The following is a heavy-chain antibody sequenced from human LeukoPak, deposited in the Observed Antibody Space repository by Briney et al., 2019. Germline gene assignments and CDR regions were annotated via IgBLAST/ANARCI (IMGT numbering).Heavy chain of an antibody. V-gene: IGHV2-26*01. Sequence: SGPVLVKPTETLTLTCTVSGFSLSTPRVGVSWIRQPPGKALEWLAHIFSNDEKSYSTSLKNKLTISKDTSKSQVVLTTTNMDPVDTATYYCARQTYYYGSGYVYYFDYWGQGALVTVSS. J-gene: IGHJ4*02. CDR1: GFSLSTPRVG. D-gene: IGHD3-10*01. CDR2: IFSNDEK. CDR3: ARQTYYYGSGYVYYFDY.